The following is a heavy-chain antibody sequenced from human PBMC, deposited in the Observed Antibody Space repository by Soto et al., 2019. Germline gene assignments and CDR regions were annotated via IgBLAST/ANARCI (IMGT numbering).Heavy chain of an antibody. CDR3: ARHVGKLWLLGASYYYGMDV. D-gene: IGHD5-18*01. Sequence: PGESLKISCKGSGYSFTSYWIGWVRQMPGKGLEWMGIIYPGDSDTRYSPSFQGQVTISADKSISTAYLQWSSLKASDTAMYYCARHVGKLWLLGASYYYGMDVWGQGTTVTVSS. CDR2: IYPGDSDT. J-gene: IGHJ6*02. CDR1: GYSFTSYW. V-gene: IGHV5-51*01.